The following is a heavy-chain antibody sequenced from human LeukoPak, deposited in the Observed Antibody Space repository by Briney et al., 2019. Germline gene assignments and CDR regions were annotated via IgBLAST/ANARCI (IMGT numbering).Heavy chain of an antibody. Sequence: GGSLRLSCAASGFTFSTYWMHWVRQAPGKGLVWVSRINSDGSSTSYADFVKGRFSISRDNAKNTLYMQMYSLRAEDTAVYYCSSTKYGGYTDYWGQGTLVTVSS. CDR2: INSDGSST. V-gene: IGHV3-74*01. D-gene: IGHD4-23*01. J-gene: IGHJ4*02. CDR3: SSTKYGGYTDY. CDR1: GFTFSTYW.